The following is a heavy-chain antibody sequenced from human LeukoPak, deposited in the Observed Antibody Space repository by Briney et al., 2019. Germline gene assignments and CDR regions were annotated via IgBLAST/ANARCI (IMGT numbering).Heavy chain of an antibody. D-gene: IGHD6-19*01. CDR2: ISYDGSNK. V-gene: IGHV3-30*04. J-gene: IGHJ4*02. CDR1: GFTFSSYA. CDR3: ARGDMGSGSFDY. Sequence: GGSLRLSCAASGFTFSSYAMHWVRQAPGKGLEWVAVISYDGSNKYYADSVKGRLTISRDNSKNTLYLQMNSLRAEDTAVYYCARGDMGSGSFDYWGQGTLVTVSS.